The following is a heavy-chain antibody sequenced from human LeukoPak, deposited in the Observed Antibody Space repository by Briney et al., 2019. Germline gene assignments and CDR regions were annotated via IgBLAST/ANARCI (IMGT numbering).Heavy chain of an antibody. J-gene: IGHJ4*02. CDR3: ARDSVRYCSGGSCYPGY. CDR2: IWSDGSNK. D-gene: IGHD2-15*01. CDR1: GFTFSSYG. V-gene: IGHV3-33*01. Sequence: GGSLRLSCAASGFTFSSYGMHWVRQAPGKGLEWVAVIWSDGSNKYYADSVKGRFTISRDNSKNTLYLQMNSLRAEDTAVYYCARDSVRYCSGGSCYPGYWGQGTLVTVSS.